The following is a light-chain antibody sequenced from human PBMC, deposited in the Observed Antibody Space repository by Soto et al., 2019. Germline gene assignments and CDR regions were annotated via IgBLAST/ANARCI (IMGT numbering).Light chain of an antibody. J-gene: IGKJ3*01. CDR1: QSISSNY. CDR2: GAS. CDR3: QQYGRPPPEFT. V-gene: IGKV3-20*01. Sequence: EIVLMQSPGTLSLSPGERATLSCRASQSISSNYLAWYQQKPGQAPGLLIYGASFRATGIPDRFSGSGSGTDCTLTISTLEPEDFAVYYCQQYGRPPPEFTFGPGTKVDI.